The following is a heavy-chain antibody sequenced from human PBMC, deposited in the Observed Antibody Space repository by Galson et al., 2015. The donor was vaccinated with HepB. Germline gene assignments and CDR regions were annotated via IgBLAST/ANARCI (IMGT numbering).Heavy chain of an antibody. D-gene: IGHD3-22*01. CDR1: GFTFSNYA. V-gene: IGHV3-23*01. J-gene: IGHJ1*01. Sequence: SLRLSCAASGFTFSNYAMNWVRQAPGKGLEWVSAISASGGATYYADSVKGRFTISRDNSKNTLYLQMNSLRVDDTAVYYCAKDTARTVVVDRYFHHWGQGTLVTVSS. CDR3: AKDTARTVVVDRYFHH. CDR2: ISASGGAT.